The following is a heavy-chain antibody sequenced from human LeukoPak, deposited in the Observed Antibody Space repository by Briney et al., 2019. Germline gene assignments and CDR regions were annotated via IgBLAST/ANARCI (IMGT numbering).Heavy chain of an antibody. CDR2: IYTSGST. CDR1: GGSISSGSYY. V-gene: IGHV4-61*02. Sequence: PSETLSLTCTVSGGSISSGSYYWSWIRQPAGKGLEWIGRIYTSGSTNYNPSLKSRVTISVDTSKNQFSLKLSSVTAADTAVYYCARERERGGYCSSTSCPSFDPWGQGTLVTVSS. D-gene: IGHD2-2*01. J-gene: IGHJ5*02. CDR3: ARERERGGYCSSTSCPSFDP.